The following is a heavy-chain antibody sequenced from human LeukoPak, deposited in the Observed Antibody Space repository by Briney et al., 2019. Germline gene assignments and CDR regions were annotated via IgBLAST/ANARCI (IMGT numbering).Heavy chain of an antibody. CDR3: ARGAAAAYSGFDP. Sequence: GASVKVSCTASGYTFTGYYMHWVRQAPGQGLEWMGWINPNSGGTKYTQKFQGRVTMTRDTSISTAYMELTRLRSDDTAVYYCARGAAAAYSGFDPWGQGTLVTVSS. CDR2: INPNSGGT. J-gene: IGHJ5*02. V-gene: IGHV1-2*02. D-gene: IGHD6-13*01. CDR1: GYTFTGYY.